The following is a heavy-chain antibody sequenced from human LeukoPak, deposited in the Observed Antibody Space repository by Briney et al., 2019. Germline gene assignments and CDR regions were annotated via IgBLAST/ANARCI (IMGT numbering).Heavy chain of an antibody. D-gene: IGHD3-3*01. CDR1: GFAFEEYG. CDR3: ARDNGVVHGVYYMDV. J-gene: IGHJ6*03. Sequence: GGSLRLSCVVSGFAFEEYGMTWVRQAPGKGLEWVADIKQDGSEKLCVNSVRGRFTISRDNAKMSLFLQMNSLRAEDTAVYYCARDNGVVHGVYYMDVWGKGTTVTVS. CDR2: IKQDGSEK. V-gene: IGHV3-7*01.